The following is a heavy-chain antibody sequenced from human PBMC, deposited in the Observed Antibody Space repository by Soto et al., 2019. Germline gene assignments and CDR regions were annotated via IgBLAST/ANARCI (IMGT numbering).Heavy chain of an antibody. J-gene: IGHJ4*02. CDR3: AKRGGAGSSYFDY. Sequence: EVQLLESGGGLVQSGGSLRLSCAASGFTFSSYAMSWVRQAPGKGLEWVAAVNSIGGNIDYVDSVKGRFTISRDNSKSTLYLQMSSLRAEDTAVYYCAKRGGAGSSYFDYWGQGTLVTVSS. V-gene: IGHV3-23*01. CDR1: GFTFSSYA. D-gene: IGHD3-16*01. CDR2: VNSIGGNI.